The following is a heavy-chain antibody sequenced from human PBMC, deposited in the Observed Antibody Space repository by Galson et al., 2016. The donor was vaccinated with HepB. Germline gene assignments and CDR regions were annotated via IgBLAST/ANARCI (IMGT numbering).Heavy chain of an antibody. CDR2: ISGNSVYT. D-gene: IGHD2-21*02. CDR1: GFTFSDFY. Sequence: SLRLSCAVSGFTFSDFYMGWIRQAPGEGLEWLSYISGNSVYTNYADSVKGRFTISRDNGHNSLFLRMNSLRVEDTAVYYCVSWQEIRSTEFWGQGTLVTVSS. CDR3: VSWQEIRSTEF. J-gene: IGHJ4*02. V-gene: IGHV3-11*06.